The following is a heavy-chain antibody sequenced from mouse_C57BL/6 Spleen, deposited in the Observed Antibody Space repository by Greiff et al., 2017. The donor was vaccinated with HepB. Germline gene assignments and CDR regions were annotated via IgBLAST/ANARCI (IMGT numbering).Heavy chain of an antibody. CDR3: TYGSSLYWYFDV. Sequence: VQLVESGAELVRPGASVTLSCKASGYTFTDYEMHWVKQTPVHGLEWIGAIDPETGGTAYNQKFKGKAILTADKSSSTAYMELRSLTSEYSAVYYCTYGSSLYWYFDVWGTGTTVTVSS. CDR1: GYTFTDYE. V-gene: IGHV1-15*01. J-gene: IGHJ1*03. CDR2: IDPETGGT. D-gene: IGHD1-1*01.